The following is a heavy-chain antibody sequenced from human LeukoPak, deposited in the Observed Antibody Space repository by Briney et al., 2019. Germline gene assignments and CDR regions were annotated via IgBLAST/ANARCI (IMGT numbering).Heavy chain of an antibody. V-gene: IGHV3-23*01. J-gene: IGHJ4*02. CDR2: FSDSAGGT. CDR3: AKQLHSSARDYFDY. Sequence: GGSLRLSCAASGFTFSSYAMSWVRQAPGKGLEWVSLFSDSAGGTYYADSVKGRFTISRDNSKNTLYLQMNSLRVEDTAIYYCAKQLHSSARDYFDYWGQGTLVTVSS. D-gene: IGHD6-19*01. CDR1: GFTFSSYA.